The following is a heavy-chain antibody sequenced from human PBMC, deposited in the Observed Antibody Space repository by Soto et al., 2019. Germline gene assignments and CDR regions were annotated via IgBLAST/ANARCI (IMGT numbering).Heavy chain of an antibody. V-gene: IGHV1-69*01. CDR3: ARAGGYSGYDYYYGMDV. CDR1: GGTFSSYA. D-gene: IGHD5-12*01. CDR2: IIPIFGTA. J-gene: IGHJ6*02. Sequence: QVQLVQSGAEVKKPGSSVKVSCKASGGTFSSYAISWVRQAPGQGLEWMGGIIPIFGTANYAQKFQGRVTITADESTSTAYMELSSLRSEDTAVYYCARAGGYSGYDYYYGMDVWGQGPTVTVSS.